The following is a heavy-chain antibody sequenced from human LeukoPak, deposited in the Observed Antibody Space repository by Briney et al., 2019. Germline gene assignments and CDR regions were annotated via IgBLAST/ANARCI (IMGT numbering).Heavy chain of an antibody. V-gene: IGHV3-49*04. CDR3: TRSAGYSSGWYHDY. J-gene: IGHJ4*02. CDR1: GFTFGDYA. CDR2: IRSKPYGGTT. D-gene: IGHD6-19*01. Sequence: PGRSLRLSCTASGFTFGDYAMSWVRQAPGKGLEWVGFIRSKPYGGTTEYAASVKGRFTISRDDSKSIAYRQMNSLKTEDTAVYYCTRSAGYSSGWYHDYWGQGTLVTVSS.